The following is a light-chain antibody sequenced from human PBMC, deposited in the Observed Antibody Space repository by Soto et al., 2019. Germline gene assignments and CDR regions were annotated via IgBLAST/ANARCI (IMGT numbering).Light chain of an antibody. CDR3: SSYSSSSIPYV. V-gene: IGLV2-14*01. J-gene: IGLJ1*01. CDR1: SSDVGGYNY. CDR2: DVS. Sequence: QSVLTQPASVSGSPGQSITISCTGTSSDVGGYNYVSWYQQHPGKAPKGMIYDVSNRPSWVSDRVSGSKSGNTASLTISGLQAEDEADYYCSSYSSSSIPYVFGTGTKVTVL.